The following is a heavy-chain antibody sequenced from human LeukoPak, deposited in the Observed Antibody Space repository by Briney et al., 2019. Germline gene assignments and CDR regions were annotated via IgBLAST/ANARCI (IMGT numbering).Heavy chain of an antibody. D-gene: IGHD3-22*01. Sequence: AGSLRLSCVASGLTFNNSAMTWVRQGPGKGLEWVSSISGETNNTYYSDSVKGRFTISRDNAKNTLNLQMNSLRAEDTAVYYCARDLGQYYDTSDNWFDPWGQGTLVTVSS. CDR1: GLTFNNSA. V-gene: IGHV3-23*01. CDR2: ISGETNNT. CDR3: ARDLGQYYDTSDNWFDP. J-gene: IGHJ5*02.